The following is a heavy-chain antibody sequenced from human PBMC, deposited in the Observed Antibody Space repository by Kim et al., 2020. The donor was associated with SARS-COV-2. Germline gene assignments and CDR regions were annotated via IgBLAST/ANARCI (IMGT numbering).Heavy chain of an antibody. D-gene: IGHD3-10*01. CDR1: GLTVSSNY. CDR2: MFSGGSR. Sequence: GGSLRLSCAASGLTVSSNYMSWVRQAPGRGLEWVSVMFSGGSRYYADSVKGRFTISRDNSKNTLYLQMNSPRAEDTAVYYCARDLYYGSGSYYFDYWGQG. J-gene: IGHJ4*02. CDR3: ARDLYYGSGSYYFDY. V-gene: IGHV3-53*01.